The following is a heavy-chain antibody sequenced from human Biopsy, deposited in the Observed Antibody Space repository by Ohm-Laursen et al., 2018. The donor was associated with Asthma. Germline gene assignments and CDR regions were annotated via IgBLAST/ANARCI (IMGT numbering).Heavy chain of an antibody. D-gene: IGHD1-26*01. J-gene: IGHJ6*02. CDR1: GGSFSSNY. CDR3: ARGSSSRLSQWELLVSGGKRAHSYYGMDV. V-gene: IGHV4-34*01. CDR2: THHSGNT. Sequence: TLSLTCPVYGGSFSSNYWSWIRQTPGKGLEWLGDTHHSGNTNYNPSPSSRPTLSVDTSKNQFSLRLTSVTAADTAVYYCARGSSSRLSQWELLVSGGKRAHSYYGMDVWGQGTTVTVSS.